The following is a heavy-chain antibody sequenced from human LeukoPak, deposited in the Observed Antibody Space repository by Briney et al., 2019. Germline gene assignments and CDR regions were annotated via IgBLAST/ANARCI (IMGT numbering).Heavy chain of an antibody. D-gene: IGHD3-10*01. CDR3: ARGRKGGSGPKGGFDY. V-gene: IGHV4-39*07. Sequence: PSETLSLTCTVSGGSISSSSYYWGWIRQPPGKGLEWIGSIYHSGSTYYNPSLKSRVTISVDTSKNQFSLKLSSVTAADTAVYYCARGRKGGSGPKGGFDYWGQGTLVTVSS. CDR2: IYHSGST. J-gene: IGHJ4*02. CDR1: GGSISSSSYY.